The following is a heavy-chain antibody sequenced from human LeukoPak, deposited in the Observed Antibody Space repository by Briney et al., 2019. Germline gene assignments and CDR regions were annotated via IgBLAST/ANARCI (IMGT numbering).Heavy chain of an antibody. D-gene: IGHD5-24*01. V-gene: IGHV3-21*01. CDR2: ISSSSSYI. J-gene: IGHJ4*02. CDR3: ARSEMATRADY. Sequence: GASVRLSCAASGFTFSSYSMNWVRQAPGKGLEWVSSISSSSSYIYYADSVKGRFTISRDNAKNSLYLQMNSLRAEDTAVYYCARSEMATRADYWGQGTLVTVSS. CDR1: GFTFSSYS.